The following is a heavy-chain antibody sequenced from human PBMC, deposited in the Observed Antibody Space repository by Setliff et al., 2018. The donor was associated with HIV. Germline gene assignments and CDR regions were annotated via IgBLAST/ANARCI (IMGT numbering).Heavy chain of an antibody. V-gene: IGHV4-59*11. CDR2: IYYSGST. CDR1: GGSISSHY. Sequence: SETLSLTCTVSGGSISSHYWSWIRQPPGKGLEWIGSIYYSGSTNYNPSLKSRLTISVDTSKNQFSLKLSSVTAADTAVYYCARGSEKGPNYLEYWGQGMLVTVSS. CDR3: ARGSEKGPNYLEY. J-gene: IGHJ4*02.